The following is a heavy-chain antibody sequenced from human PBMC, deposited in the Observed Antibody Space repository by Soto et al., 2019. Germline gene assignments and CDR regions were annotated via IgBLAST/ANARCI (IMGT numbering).Heavy chain of an antibody. D-gene: IGHD6-6*01. CDR1: GYTFTSYG. CDR2: ISAYNGNT. V-gene: IGHV1-18*01. CDR3: ARAGPFSTAARRITFDI. Sequence: QVQLVQSGAEVKKPGASVKVSCKASGYTFTSYGISWVRQAPGQGLEWMGWISAYNGNTNYAQKLQGRATMTTDTSTRTAYMELRSLRSDDTAVYYCARAGPFSTAARRITFDIWGQGTMVTVSS. J-gene: IGHJ3*02.